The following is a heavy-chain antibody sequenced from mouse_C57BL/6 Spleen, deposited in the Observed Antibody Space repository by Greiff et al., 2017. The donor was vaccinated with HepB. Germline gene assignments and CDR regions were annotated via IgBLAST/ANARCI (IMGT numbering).Heavy chain of an antibody. CDR1: GFTFSSYA. Sequence: EVKVVESGGGLVKPGGSLKLSCAASGFTFSSYAMSWVRQTPEKRLEWVATISDGGSYTYYPDNVKGRFTISRDNAKNNLYLQMSHLKSEDTAMYYCARDGDYVGRDPYFDYWGQGTTLTVSS. D-gene: IGHD2-13*01. CDR3: ARDGDYVGRDPYFDY. V-gene: IGHV5-4*01. J-gene: IGHJ2*01. CDR2: ISDGGSYT.